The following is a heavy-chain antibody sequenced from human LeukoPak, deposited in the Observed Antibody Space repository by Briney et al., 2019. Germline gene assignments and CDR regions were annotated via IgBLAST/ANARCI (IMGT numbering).Heavy chain of an antibody. V-gene: IGHV3-7*01. CDR1: GFTFSNAW. CDR2: IKEDGSQT. D-gene: IGHD6-19*01. J-gene: IGHJ4*02. CDR3: ARDNGWFRFEH. Sequence: GGSLRLSCAASGFTFSNAWMTWVRQAPGKGLEWVGHIKEDGSQTNYVDSVKGRFTISRDNAKNSLYLQMNTLRAEDTAVYYCARDNGWFRFEHWGRGTLVAVSS.